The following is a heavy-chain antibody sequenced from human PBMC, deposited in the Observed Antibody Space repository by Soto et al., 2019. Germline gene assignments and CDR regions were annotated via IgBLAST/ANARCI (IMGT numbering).Heavy chain of an antibody. V-gene: IGHV1-3*01. CDR1: GYNFSSHD. CDR3: ARDSFYCGGRYCYPYASYMDV. D-gene: IGHD2-21*01. J-gene: IGHJ6*03. CDR2: INAGNGYT. Sequence: QVHLVQAGAEVRKPGASVQVSCKASGYNFSSHDIHWVRQAPGQGLAWMGWINAGNGYTRYSQKFQYRITITSDASASTAYMELSCLRSEDTAIYYCARDSFYCGGRYCYPYASYMDVWGKGTTVTVSS.